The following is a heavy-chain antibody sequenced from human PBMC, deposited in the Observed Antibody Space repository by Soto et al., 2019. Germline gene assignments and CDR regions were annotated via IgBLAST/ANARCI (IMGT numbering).Heavy chain of an antibody. J-gene: IGHJ5*02. CDR1: GFSFSSYA. D-gene: IGHD6-19*01. V-gene: IGHV3-30-3*01. CDR2: ISHDGINK. CDR3: ARDMYSSDYFVKWFEP. Sequence: QVRLVESGGGVVQPGRSLRLSCTASGFSFSSYAMYWFRQPPGKGLEWVAVISHDGINKHYADSVKGRVTVSRDNSNHSLDLQMSSVRGEDTAMYYCARDMYSSDYFVKWFEPWGQGTLVTVSS.